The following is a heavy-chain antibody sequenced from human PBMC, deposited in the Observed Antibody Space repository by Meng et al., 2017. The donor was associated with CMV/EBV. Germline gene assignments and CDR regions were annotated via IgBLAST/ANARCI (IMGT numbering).Heavy chain of an antibody. CDR1: GYTFTGYY. D-gene: IGHD1-26*01. CDR3: ARTPSYSGSQRPFDY. J-gene: IGHJ4*02. V-gene: IGHV1-2*02. CDR2: INPNSGGT. Sequence: VQLVRPWACVQKPGASVKVSCKASGYTFTGYYMHWVRQAPGQGLEWMGWINPNSGGTNYAQKFQGRVTMTRDTSISTAYMELSRLRSDDTAVYYCARTPSYSGSQRPFDYWGQGTLVTVSS.